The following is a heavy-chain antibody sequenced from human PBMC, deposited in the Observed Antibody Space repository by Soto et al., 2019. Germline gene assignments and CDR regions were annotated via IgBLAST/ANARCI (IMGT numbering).Heavy chain of an antibody. V-gene: IGHV1-46*01. J-gene: IGHJ4*02. CDR2: INPSGGST. CDR1: GYIFTNHY. D-gene: IGHD3-22*01. CDR3: ARADYYDSSGFYYDY. Sequence: QVQLVQSGAEVKKPGASVKVSCKASGYIFTNHYIHWVRQAPGQGLEWMGIINPSGGSTNYLQKFQGSVTMTRGTSTSTVYMELSSLRSEDTAVYFCARADYYDSSGFYYDYWGQGTLVTVSS.